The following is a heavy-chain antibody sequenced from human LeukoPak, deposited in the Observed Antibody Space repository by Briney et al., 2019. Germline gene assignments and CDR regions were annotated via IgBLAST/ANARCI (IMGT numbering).Heavy chain of an antibody. D-gene: IGHD5-18*01. CDR2: IYYSGST. J-gene: IGHJ4*02. Sequence: SETLSLTCTVSGGSISSYYWSWVRQPPGKGLEWIGYIYYSGSTNYNPSLKSRVTMSVDTSKNQFSLKLKSVTTADTAVYYCARGGRSYGPVHEFHYWGQGTLVTVSS. CDR3: ARGGRSYGPVHEFHY. V-gene: IGHV4-59*01. CDR1: GGSISSYY.